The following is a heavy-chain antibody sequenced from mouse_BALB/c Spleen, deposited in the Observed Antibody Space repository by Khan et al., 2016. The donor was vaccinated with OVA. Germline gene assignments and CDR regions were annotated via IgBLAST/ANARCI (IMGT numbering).Heavy chain of an antibody. D-gene: IGHD2-10*01. CDR3: ARQPYYHYYVMDY. CDR2: IWSAGST. Sequence: QVQLKESGPGLVAPSQSLSITCTISGVSLTNYGVHWLRQPPGKGLEWLVVIWSAGSTTYNSALNSRLSISKDNSKSQVFLKMNSLQTDDSAMYYCARQPYYHYYVMDYWGQGTSVTVSS. V-gene: IGHV2-6-1*01. CDR1: GVSLTNYG. J-gene: IGHJ4*01.